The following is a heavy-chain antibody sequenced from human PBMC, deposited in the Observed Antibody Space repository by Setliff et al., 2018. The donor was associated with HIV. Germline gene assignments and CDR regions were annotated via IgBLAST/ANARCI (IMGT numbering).Heavy chain of an antibody. J-gene: IGHJ4*02. V-gene: IGHV4-39*01. Sequence: NPSETLSLTCTVSGGSISSTSYYWGWIRQPPGTGLEWIGSISSSGNTYYNPSLKSRATTSVDTPKNQFSLKLNSVTAADTAVYYCAKTIGRYFDIFDNWGQGTLVTVSS. CDR1: GGSISSTSYY. D-gene: IGHD3-9*01. CDR3: AKTIGRYFDIFDN. CDR2: ISSSGNT.